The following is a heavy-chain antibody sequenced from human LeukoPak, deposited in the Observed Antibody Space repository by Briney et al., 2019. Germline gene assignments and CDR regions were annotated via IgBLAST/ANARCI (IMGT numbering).Heavy chain of an antibody. V-gene: IGHV4-59*08. CDR1: GGSISSYY. J-gene: IGHJ3*02. CDR2: IYYSGST. D-gene: IGHD2-21*01. CDR3: ASGGADDAFDI. Sequence: SETLSLTCTVSGGSISSYYWSWIRQPPGKGLEWIGYIYYSGSTNYNPSLRSRVTISVDTSKNQFSLKLSSVTAADTAVYYCASGGADDAFDIWGQGTMATVSS.